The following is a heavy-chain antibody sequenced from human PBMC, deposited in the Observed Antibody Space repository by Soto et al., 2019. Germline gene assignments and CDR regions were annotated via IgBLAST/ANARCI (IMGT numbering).Heavy chain of an antibody. D-gene: IGHD4-17*01. J-gene: IGHJ4*02. V-gene: IGHV4-31*03. Sequence: QVQLQESGPGLVKPSQTLSLPCTVSGGSISTGGYYWTWIRQHPGKGLEWIGYIYYSGSTYYNPSLKSRVTISVDTSKNQFSLNLSSVTAADTAVYYCARGLSVTVFDNWGQGTLVTVSS. CDR1: GGSISTGGYY. CDR3: ARGLSVTVFDN. CDR2: IYYSGST.